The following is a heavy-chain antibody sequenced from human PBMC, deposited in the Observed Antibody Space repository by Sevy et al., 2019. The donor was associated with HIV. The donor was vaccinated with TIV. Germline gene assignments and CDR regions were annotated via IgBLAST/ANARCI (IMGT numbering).Heavy chain of an antibody. Sequence: GESLKISCKGSGYSFTSYWIGWVRQMPGKGLEWMGIIYPGDSDTRYSPSFQGQVTISADKSISTAYLQWSSLKASDTAMYYGARKYYDILTGYYRFDPWGQGTLVTVSS. CDR1: GYSFTSYW. CDR2: IYPGDSDT. CDR3: ARKYYDILTGYYRFDP. J-gene: IGHJ5*02. D-gene: IGHD3-9*01. V-gene: IGHV5-51*01.